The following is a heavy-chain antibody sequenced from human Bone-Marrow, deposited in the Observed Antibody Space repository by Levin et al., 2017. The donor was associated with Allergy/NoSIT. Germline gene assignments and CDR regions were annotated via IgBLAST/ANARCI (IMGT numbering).Heavy chain of an antibody. CDR2: IYHSGST. D-gene: IGHD1-1*01. CDR3: ARGVEYWYLDL. J-gene: IGHJ2*01. CDR1: GVSISRGDDF. V-gene: IGHV4-30-4*01. Sequence: SQTLSLTCTVSGVSISRGDDFWSWIRQSPGKGLEWIGYIYHSGSTSSNPSLKTRVTMSIDTSKNQFSLKVDSVTAADTAVYYCARGVEYWYLDLWGRGTLVTVS.